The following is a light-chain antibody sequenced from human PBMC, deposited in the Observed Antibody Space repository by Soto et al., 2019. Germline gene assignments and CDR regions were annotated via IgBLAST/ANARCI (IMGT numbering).Light chain of an antibody. Sequence: DIQMTQSPSSLSASVGVRVTITCRASQSISIYLNWYQHKPGKAPMLLIYAASSLQSGVPSRFGGSGSGTDFTLTISSLQPEDIATYYCQQSYRTPTFGGGTKVEIK. CDR1: QSISIY. V-gene: IGKV1-39*01. CDR2: AAS. CDR3: QQSYRTPT. J-gene: IGKJ4*01.